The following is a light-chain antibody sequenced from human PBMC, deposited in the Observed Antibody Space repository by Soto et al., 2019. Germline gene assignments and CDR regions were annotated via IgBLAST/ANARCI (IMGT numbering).Light chain of an antibody. V-gene: IGKV1-39*01. CDR3: QQSDSTPYT. J-gene: IGKJ2*01. CDR2: DAS. Sequence: DIQMTQSPSSLSASVGDRVNITCRASQTISTYLNWYQQKPGKAPRLLIYDASSLLSGVPSRFSGSGSGTDFTLTIASLHPEDFSTYYCQQSDSTPYTFGQGTKVEI. CDR1: QTISTY.